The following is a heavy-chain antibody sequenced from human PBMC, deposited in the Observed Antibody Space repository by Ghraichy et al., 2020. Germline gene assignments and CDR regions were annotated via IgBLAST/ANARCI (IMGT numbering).Heavy chain of an antibody. V-gene: IGHV3-30*04. D-gene: IGHD4-23*01. Sequence: GESLNISCAASGFTFNSFAMHWGRQAPGRGLEWVAIISYDGSSEYYADSVKGRFTISRDNSKNTVYLEMNSLRAEDTAVYYCARVVYGGTFDYWGQGTLVTVSS. J-gene: IGHJ4*02. CDR1: GFTFNSFA. CDR2: ISYDGSSE. CDR3: ARVVYGGTFDY.